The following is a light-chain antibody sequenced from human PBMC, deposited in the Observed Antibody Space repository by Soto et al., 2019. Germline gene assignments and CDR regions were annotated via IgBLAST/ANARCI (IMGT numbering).Light chain of an antibody. CDR3: SAWDDSLRGHV. J-gene: IGLJ1*01. CDR1: SSNIEAGNS. Sequence: QSVLTQPPSASGTPGQRVTISCSGSSSNIEAGNSVNWYRQLPGTAPKVLIYGQDQRPSGVPDRFSGSRSGTSATLAISGLQSEDEADYYCSAWDDSLRGHVFGTGTKLTVL. CDR2: GQD. V-gene: IGLV1-44*01.